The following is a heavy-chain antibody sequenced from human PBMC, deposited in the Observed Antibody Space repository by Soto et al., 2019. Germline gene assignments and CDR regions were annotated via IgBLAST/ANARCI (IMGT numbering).Heavy chain of an antibody. CDR3: ASDLLGGFDY. CDR1: GGSISSGGYS. J-gene: IGHJ4*02. D-gene: IGHD3-16*01. V-gene: IGHV4-30-2*01. CDR2: IYHSGST. Sequence: SETLSLTCAVSGGSISSGGYSWSWIRQPPGKGLEWIGYIYHSGSTYHNPSLKSRVTISVDRSKNQFSLKLSSVTAADTAVCYCASDLLGGFDYWGQGTLVTVSS.